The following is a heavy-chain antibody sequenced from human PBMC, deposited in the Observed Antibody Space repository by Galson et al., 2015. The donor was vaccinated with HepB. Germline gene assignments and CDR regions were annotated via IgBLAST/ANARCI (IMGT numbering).Heavy chain of an antibody. V-gene: IGHV6-1*01. CDR3: ARESGGTTPGYYGMDV. D-gene: IGHD1-1*01. Sequence: CAISGDSVSSNSAAWSWIRQSPSRGLEWLGRTYYRSKWYNDYAVSVKSRITMKPDTSRNQFSLQLNSVTPEDTAVYYCARESGGTTPGYYGMDVWGQGTTVTVSS. CDR2: TYYRSKWYN. J-gene: IGHJ6*02. CDR1: GDSVSSNSAA.